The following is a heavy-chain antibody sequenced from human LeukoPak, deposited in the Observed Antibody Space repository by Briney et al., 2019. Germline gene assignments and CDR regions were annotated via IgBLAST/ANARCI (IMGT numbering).Heavy chain of an antibody. V-gene: IGHV3-11*06. CDR2: ISSIGSHT. Sequence: GGSLKLSCAASGFTFSDYYMSWIRQAPGKGLEWVSYISSIGSHTNYADSVKGRFTTSRDNAKNLLSLQVNSLRADDTAVYYCARVGSIAAAGTPDYWGQGTLVTVSS. CDR1: GFTFSDYY. J-gene: IGHJ4*02. CDR3: ARVGSIAAAGTPDY. D-gene: IGHD6-13*01.